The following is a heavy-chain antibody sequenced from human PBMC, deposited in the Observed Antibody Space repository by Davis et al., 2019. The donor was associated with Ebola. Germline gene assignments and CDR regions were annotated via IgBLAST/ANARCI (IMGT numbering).Heavy chain of an antibody. CDR1: GGSFSGYY. Sequence: MPSETLSLTCAVYGGSFSGYYWSWIRQHPGKGLEWIGYIYYSGSTYYNPSLKSRVTISVDTSKNQFSLKLSSVTAADTAAYYCARGPYYDFWSGYSEGYYYYYGMDVWGKGTTVTVSS. D-gene: IGHD3-3*01. CDR2: IYYSGST. CDR3: ARGPYYDFWSGYSEGYYYYYGMDV. V-gene: IGHV4-31*11. J-gene: IGHJ6*04.